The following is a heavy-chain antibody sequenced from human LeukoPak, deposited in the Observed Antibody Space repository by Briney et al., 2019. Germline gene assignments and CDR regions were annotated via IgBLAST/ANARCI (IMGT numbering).Heavy chain of an antibody. CDR2: INPNSGGT. V-gene: IGHV1-2*02. D-gene: IGHD3-22*01. CDR3: ARGGGNYYDSSGYAH. Sequence: ASVKVSCKASGYTFTGYYMHWVRQAPGQGLEWMGWINPNSGGTNYAQKFQGRVTMTRDTSISTAYMELSRLRSDDTAMYYCARGGGNYYDSSGYAHWGQGTLVTVSS. CDR1: GYTFTGYY. J-gene: IGHJ4*02.